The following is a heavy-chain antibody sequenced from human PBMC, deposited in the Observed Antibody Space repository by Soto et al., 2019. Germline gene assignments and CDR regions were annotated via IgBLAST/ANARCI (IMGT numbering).Heavy chain of an antibody. CDR2: IIPMFGTA. CDR1: GGTFSTYA. D-gene: IGHD5-18*01. V-gene: IGHV1-69*13. J-gene: IGHJ4*02. CDR3: ASGIQLWLRRINNGYSG. Sequence: SVKVSCKAPGGTFSTYAISGVRQAPGQGLEWMGGIIPMFGTANYAQRFQDRVTITADESTNTVDMELSSLRSEDTAVYFCASGIQLWLRRINNGYSGWGQGTLVTVSS.